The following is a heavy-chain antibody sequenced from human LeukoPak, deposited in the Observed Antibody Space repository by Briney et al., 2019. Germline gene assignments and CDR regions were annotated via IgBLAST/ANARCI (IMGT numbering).Heavy chain of an antibody. D-gene: IGHD2-2*01. CDR2: ISSGNDYI. V-gene: IGHV3-21*01. J-gene: IGHJ4*02. Sequence: GSLRLSCAASGFTFSSYTMIWVRQAPGKGLEWVSSISSGNDYIYYADSLKGRFTISRDNPTNSLYLQMNSHTVEDTALYFCARMPAAIDYWGQGTLVTVSS. CDR1: GFTFSSYT. CDR3: ARMPAAIDY.